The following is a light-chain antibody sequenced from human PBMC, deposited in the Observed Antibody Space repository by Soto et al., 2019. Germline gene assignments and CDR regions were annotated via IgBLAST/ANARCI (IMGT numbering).Light chain of an antibody. CDR3: QQYGSSAIT. J-gene: IGKJ5*01. CDR2: GTS. Sequence: EIVLTQSPDTLSLSPGERATPSCRASQSVSSSYLAWYQQTPGQAPRLLIYGTSNRATGIPDRFSGSGSGTDFTLTISRLEPEDFAVYYCQQYGSSAITFGQGTRLEIK. CDR1: QSVSSSY. V-gene: IGKV3-20*01.